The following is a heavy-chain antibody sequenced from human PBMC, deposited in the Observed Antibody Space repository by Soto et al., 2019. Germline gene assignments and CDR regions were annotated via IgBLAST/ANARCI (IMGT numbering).Heavy chain of an antibody. CDR2: ISWNSGNI. CDR1: GVTFDDHA. V-gene: IGHV3-9*01. D-gene: IGHD3-22*01. Sequence: EVQLVESGGGLVQPGRYLRISCAASGVTFDDHAMHWVRQVPGKGLEWVSGISWNSGNIGYADSVKGRFTISRDNAENSLYLQMNSLRVEDTALYYCVRDMDVSGYARYDYWGQGTLVTVSS. J-gene: IGHJ4*02. CDR3: VRDMDVSGYARYDY.